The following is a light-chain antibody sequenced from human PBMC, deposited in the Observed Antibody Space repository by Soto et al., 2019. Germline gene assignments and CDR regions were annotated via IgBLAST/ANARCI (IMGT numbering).Light chain of an antibody. V-gene: IGKV3-15*01. CDR2: GAF. J-gene: IGKJ1*01. Sequence: ILMTQSPVTLSVSPGERATLSCRASQSVSSNLAWYQQKPGQAPSLPIYGAFTRATGIPARFSGTGSGTEFTLTISSLQSEDFALYYCQQYNDWPLTFGQGTKVDIK. CDR3: QQYNDWPLT. CDR1: QSVSSN.